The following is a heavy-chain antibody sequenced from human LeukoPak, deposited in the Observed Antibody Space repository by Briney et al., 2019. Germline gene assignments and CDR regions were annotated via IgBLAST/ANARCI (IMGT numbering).Heavy chain of an antibody. CDR3: AKDQSTRYYDFWSGYYQFDY. V-gene: IGHV1-8*01. Sequence: ASVKVSCKASGYTFTSYDINWVRQATGQGLEWMGWMNPNSGNTGYAQKFQGRVTMTRNTSISTAYMELSSLRAEDTAVYYCAKDQSTRYYDFWSGYYQFDYWGQGTLVTVSS. CDR2: MNPNSGNT. J-gene: IGHJ4*02. CDR1: GYTFTSYD. D-gene: IGHD3-3*01.